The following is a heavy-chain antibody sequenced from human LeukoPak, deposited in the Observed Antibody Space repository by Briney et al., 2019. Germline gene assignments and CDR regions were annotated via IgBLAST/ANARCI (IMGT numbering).Heavy chain of an antibody. J-gene: IGHJ6*02. D-gene: IGHD6-19*01. CDR1: GFTFSSYS. V-gene: IGHV3-21*01. CDR3: AILNSSGWYYVNYGMDV. CDR2: ISSSSSYI. Sequence: PGGSLRLSCAASGFTFSSYSMNWVRQAPGKGLEWVSSISSSSSYIYYADSVKGRFTISRDNAKNSPYLQMNSLRAEDTAVYYCAILNSSGWYYVNYGMDVWGQGTTVTVSS.